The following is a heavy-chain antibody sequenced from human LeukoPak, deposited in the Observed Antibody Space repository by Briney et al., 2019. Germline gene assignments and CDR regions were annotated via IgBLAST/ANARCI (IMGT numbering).Heavy chain of an antibody. J-gene: IGHJ4*02. CDR3: ARGANRLDS. CDR1: GGSINTHY. V-gene: IGHV4-59*11. D-gene: IGHD1-14*01. Sequence: SETLSLTCSVSGGSINTHYWSWIRQTPGKGLEWIGFIYYTGSTNYSPSLKSRVTMSVDTSKSQFSLKLTSVTAADTALYYCARGANRLDSWGRGTLVTVSS. CDR2: IYYTGST.